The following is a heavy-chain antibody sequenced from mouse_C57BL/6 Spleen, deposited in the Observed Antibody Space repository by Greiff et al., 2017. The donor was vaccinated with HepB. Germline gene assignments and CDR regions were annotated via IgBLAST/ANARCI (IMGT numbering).Heavy chain of an antibody. Sequence: ESGAELARPGASVKLSCKASGYTFTSYGISWVKQRTGQGLEWIGEIYPRSGNTYYNEKFKGKATLTADKSSSTAYMELRSLTSEDSAVYFCARRNYEAMDYWGQGTSVTVSS. CDR3: ARRNYEAMDY. J-gene: IGHJ4*01. CDR1: GYTFTSYG. CDR2: IYPRSGNT. D-gene: IGHD2-1*01. V-gene: IGHV1-81*01.